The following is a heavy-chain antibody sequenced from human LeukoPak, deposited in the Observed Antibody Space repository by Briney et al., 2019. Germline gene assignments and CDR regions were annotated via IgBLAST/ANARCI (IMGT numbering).Heavy chain of an antibody. V-gene: IGHV1-3*01. Sequence: ASVKVSCKASGYTFTSYAMHWVRQAPGQRLEWMGWINAGNGNTIYSQKFQGRVTITRDTSATTAYMELSSLRSEDTAVYYCARHLIAVAVNHYHYGIDVWGQGTTVTVSS. D-gene: IGHD6-19*01. CDR1: GYTFTSYA. CDR3: ARHLIAVAVNHYHYGIDV. CDR2: INAGNGNT. J-gene: IGHJ6*02.